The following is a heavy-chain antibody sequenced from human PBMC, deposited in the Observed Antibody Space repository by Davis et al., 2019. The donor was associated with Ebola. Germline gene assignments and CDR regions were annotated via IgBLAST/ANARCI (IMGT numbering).Heavy chain of an antibody. D-gene: IGHD4-17*01. CDR1: GFTFNTFA. J-gene: IGHJ4*02. CDR2: ISGGAETT. Sequence: PGGSLRLSCAGSGFTFNTFAMSWVRQAPGKGLEWVSSISGGAETTSYADSVKGRFTISRDNSKNTLYLQMNSLRAEDSAIYHCATGDYFFDYWGQGTPITVAS. V-gene: IGHV3-23*01. CDR3: ATGDYFFDY.